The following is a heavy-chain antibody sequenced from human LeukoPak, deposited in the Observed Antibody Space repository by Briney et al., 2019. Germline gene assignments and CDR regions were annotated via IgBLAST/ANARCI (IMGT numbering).Heavy chain of an antibody. V-gene: IGHV4-4*07. CDR2: IYTSGST. CDR1: GGSISSYY. Sequence: SETLSLTCTVSGGSISSYYWSWIRQPAGKGLEWIGRIYTSGSTNYNPSLKSRVTMSVDTSKNQFSLKLSSVTAADTAVYYRLVYCSGGSCRGAFDIWGQGTMVTVSS. J-gene: IGHJ3*02. D-gene: IGHD2-15*01. CDR3: LVYCSGGSCRGAFDI.